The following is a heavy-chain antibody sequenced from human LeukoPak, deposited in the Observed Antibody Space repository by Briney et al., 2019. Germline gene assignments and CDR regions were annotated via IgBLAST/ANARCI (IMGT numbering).Heavy chain of an antibody. V-gene: IGHV3-48*04. CDR1: GFTVSSNY. D-gene: IGHD1-26*01. CDR3: ARDMGYSGSWPGYFDY. Sequence: QTGGSLRLSCAASGFTVSSNYMSWVRQAPGKGLEWVSYIDTSSSTIYYADSVKGRFTISRDNAKNSLYLQMKSLRAEDTTVYYCARDMGYSGSWPGYFDYWGQGVLVTVSS. CDR2: IDTSSSTI. J-gene: IGHJ4*02.